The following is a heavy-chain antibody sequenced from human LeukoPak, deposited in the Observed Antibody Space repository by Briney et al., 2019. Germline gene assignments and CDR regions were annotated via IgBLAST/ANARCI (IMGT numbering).Heavy chain of an antibody. CDR2: IYPGDSDT. J-gene: IGHJ6*03. D-gene: IGHD3-10*01. CDR1: GYSFTSYW. CDR3: ARYPIYGSGSYYTNYYYYYYMDV. V-gene: IGHV5-51*01. Sequence: GESLKISCKGSGYSFTSYWIGWVRQMPGKGLEWMGIIYPGDSDTRYSPSFQGQVTISADKSISTAYLQWSSLKASDTAMYYCARYPIYGSGSYYTNYYYYYYMDVWGKGTTVTVSS.